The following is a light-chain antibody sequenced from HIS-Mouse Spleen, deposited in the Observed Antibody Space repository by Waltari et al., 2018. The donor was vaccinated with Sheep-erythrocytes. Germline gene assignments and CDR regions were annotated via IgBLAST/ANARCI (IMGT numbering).Light chain of an antibody. J-gene: IGLJ3*02. CDR1: SSAVGSYNL. Sequence: QFALTQPASVSGSPGQSITISCSGTSSAVGSYNLVSWYQQHPGKAPQLMIYEGSTRPSGVSNRFSGSKSGNTASLTISGLQAEDEADYYCCSYAGSSTPWVFGGGTKLTVL. CDR3: CSYAGSSTPWV. CDR2: EGS. V-gene: IGLV2-23*01.